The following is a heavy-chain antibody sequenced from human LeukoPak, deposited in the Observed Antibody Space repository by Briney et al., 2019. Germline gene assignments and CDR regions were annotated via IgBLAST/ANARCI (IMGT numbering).Heavy chain of an antibody. J-gene: IGHJ4*02. V-gene: IGHV4-39*07. D-gene: IGHD3-22*01. CDR1: GGSISSSSYY. Sequence: SETLSLTCTVSGGSISSSSYYWGWIRQPPGKGLEWIGSIYYSGSTYYNPALKSRVTISVDTSKNQFFLKLSSVTAADTAVYYCAREGGDSSRYHRIDYWGQGTLVTVSS. CDR3: AREGGDSSRYHRIDY. CDR2: IYYSGST.